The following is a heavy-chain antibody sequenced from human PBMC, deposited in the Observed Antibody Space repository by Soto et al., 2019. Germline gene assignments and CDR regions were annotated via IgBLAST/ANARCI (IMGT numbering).Heavy chain of an antibody. V-gene: IGHV1-69*13. J-gene: IGHJ4*02. CDR2: IIPIFGTA. CDR1: GGTFSSYA. CDR3: ATRGSGLWDYFDY. D-gene: IGHD3-10*01. Sequence: SVKVSCKASGGTFSSYAISWVRQAPGQGLEWMGGIIPIFGTANYAQKFQGRVTITADESTSTAYMELSSLRSEDTAVYYCATRGSGLWDYFDYWGQGTLVTVSS.